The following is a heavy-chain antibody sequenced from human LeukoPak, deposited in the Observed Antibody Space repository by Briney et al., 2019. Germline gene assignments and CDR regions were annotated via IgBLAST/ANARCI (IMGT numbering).Heavy chain of an antibody. CDR2: IDHSGNI. D-gene: IGHD3-3*02. Sequence: SETLSLTCAVYGESFSGFHWSWIRQPPGKGLEWIGEIDHSGNINYNPSLKSRVTISVDTSKNQFSLKLRSLTAANRAVYYCARQGSISAFDFWGQGTLVTVSS. J-gene: IGHJ4*02. CDR3: ARQGSISAFDF. V-gene: IGHV4-34*01. CDR1: GESFSGFH.